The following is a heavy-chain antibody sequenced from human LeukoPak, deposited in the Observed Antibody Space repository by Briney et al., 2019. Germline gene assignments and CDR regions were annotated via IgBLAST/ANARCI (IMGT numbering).Heavy chain of an antibody. J-gene: IGHJ4*02. D-gene: IGHD3-10*01. V-gene: IGHV3-30-3*01. CDR2: VSYDGSNK. Sequence: GGSLRLSCAASGFTFSSHAMHRVRQAPGKGLEWVAVVSYDGSNKYYADSVKGRFTISRDNSKNTLYLQMNSLRTEDTAIYYCATEPYYYGLGTTEGYFDYWGQGTLVTVSS. CDR3: ATEPYYYGLGTTEGYFDY. CDR1: GFTFSSHA.